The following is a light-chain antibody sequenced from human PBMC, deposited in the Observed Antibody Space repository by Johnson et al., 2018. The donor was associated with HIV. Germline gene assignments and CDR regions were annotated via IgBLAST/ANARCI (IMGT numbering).Light chain of an antibody. CDR1: SSDMGNYA. J-gene: IGLJ1*01. V-gene: IGLV1-51*02. CDR2: ENN. Sequence: QSVLTQPPSVSAAPGQKVTISCSGSSSDMGNYAVSWYQQLPGTAPKLLIYENNKRPSGIPDRFSGSKSGTSATLGITGLQTGDEADYYCGTWKSSLSAGGVFGTVTKVTVL. CDR3: GTWKSSLSAGGV.